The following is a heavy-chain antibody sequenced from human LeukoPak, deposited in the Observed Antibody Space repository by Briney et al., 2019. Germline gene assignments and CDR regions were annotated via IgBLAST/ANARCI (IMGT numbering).Heavy chain of an antibody. J-gene: IGHJ6*02. Sequence: GSSVKVSCKASGGTFSSYAISWVRQAPGQGLEWMGGIIPIFGTANYAQKLQGRVTITADESTSTTSLELSSLKSEDTAIYYCTTRSCGTGACFSSFYYYYGLHFWGQGTTVSVSS. D-gene: IGHD3-16*01. V-gene: IGHV1-69*01. CDR3: TTRSCGTGACFSSFYYYYGLHF. CDR1: GGTFSSYA. CDR2: IIPIFGTA.